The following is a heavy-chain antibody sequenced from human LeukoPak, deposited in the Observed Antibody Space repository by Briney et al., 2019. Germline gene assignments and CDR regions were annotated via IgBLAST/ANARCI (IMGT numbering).Heavy chain of an antibody. J-gene: IGHJ4*02. V-gene: IGHV3-23*01. D-gene: IGHD6-19*01. CDR1: GFTFSSCA. CDR3: ASGSIAVALIDY. Sequence: GGSLRLPCAASGFTFSSCAMSWVRQAPGKGLEWVSAISGSGGSTYYADSVKGRFTISRDNSKNTLYLQMNSLRAEDTAVYYCASGSIAVALIDYWGQGTLVTVSS. CDR2: ISGSGGST.